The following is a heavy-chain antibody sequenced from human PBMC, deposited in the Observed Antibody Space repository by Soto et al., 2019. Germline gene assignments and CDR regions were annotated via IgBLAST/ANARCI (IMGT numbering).Heavy chain of an antibody. D-gene: IGHD3-10*01. CDR1: GDTFKNSV. J-gene: IGHJ6*02. Sequence: QVQLVQPGVEVKKPGSSVRVSCKASGDTFKNSVISWVRQAPGQGLEWMGGTIPLFGTTDYAQKFQGRLTIAADESTTTAYMEVSRLTSEDTAVYYCVAELDFGKLSVVWGQGTTVIVSS. CDR3: VAELDFGKLSVV. V-gene: IGHV1-69*01. CDR2: TIPLFGTT.